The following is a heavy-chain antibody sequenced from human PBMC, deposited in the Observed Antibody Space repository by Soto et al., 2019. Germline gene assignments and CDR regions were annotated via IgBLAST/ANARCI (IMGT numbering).Heavy chain of an antibody. Sequence: GESLKISCKGSGYSFTSYWISWVRQMPGKGLEWMGRIDPSDSYTNYSPSFQGHVTISADKSISTAYLQWSRLKASDTAMYYCARRNRYGYYHYCMDVWGQGTTVTVSS. CDR3: ARRNRYGYYHYCMDV. CDR2: IDPSDSYT. V-gene: IGHV5-10-1*01. J-gene: IGHJ6*02. CDR1: GYSFTSYW. D-gene: IGHD5-18*01.